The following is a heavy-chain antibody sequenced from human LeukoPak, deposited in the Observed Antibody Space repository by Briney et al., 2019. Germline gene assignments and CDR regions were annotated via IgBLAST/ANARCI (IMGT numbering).Heavy chain of an antibody. CDR3: ARGSGAAARPAVDAFDI. Sequence: GSLRLSCAASGFTFSSYAMSWGRPAPGKGLEGVSAISGSGGSTYYADSVKGRFTISRDNAKNSLYLQMNSLRAEDTAVYYCARGSGAAARPAVDAFDIWGQGTVVTVSS. J-gene: IGHJ3*02. V-gene: IGHV3-23*01. CDR1: GFTFSSYA. D-gene: IGHD6-13*01. CDR2: ISGSGGST.